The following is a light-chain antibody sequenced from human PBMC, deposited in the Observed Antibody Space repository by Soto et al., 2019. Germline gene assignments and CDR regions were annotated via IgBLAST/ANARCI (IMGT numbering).Light chain of an antibody. CDR3: SSYTRQNTRV. J-gene: IGLJ3*02. V-gene: IGLV2-14*01. CDR2: EVT. Sequence: QSALTQPASVSGSPGQSITISCTGTSSDVGGYNFVSWYQQHPGKAPKLMIYEVTNRPSGVSSRFSGSKSGNTASLTLSGLQTEDEADYFRSSYTRQNTRVFGGGTKLTVL. CDR1: SSDVGGYNF.